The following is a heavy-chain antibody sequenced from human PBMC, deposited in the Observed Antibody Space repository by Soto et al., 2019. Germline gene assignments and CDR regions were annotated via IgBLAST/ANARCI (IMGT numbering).Heavy chain of an antibody. CDR2: IKQDGSEK. CDR3: ASLGRHG. D-gene: IGHD3-16*01. Sequence: GGYLRLSCVASGFTFSDSWMDWVRQAPGKGPEWMANIKQDGSEKNYVDSVKGRFTISRDNAKNSLYLQMNSLRAEDTAVYYCASLGRHGWGQGTTVTVSS. V-gene: IGHV3-7*01. CDR1: GFTFSDSW. J-gene: IGHJ6*02.